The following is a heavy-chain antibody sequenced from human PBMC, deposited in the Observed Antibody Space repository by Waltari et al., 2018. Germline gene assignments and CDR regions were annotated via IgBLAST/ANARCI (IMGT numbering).Heavy chain of an antibody. J-gene: IGHJ4*02. CDR3: ARDDYGDYGHFDY. CDR1: GFPVSSNY. Sequence: EVQLVESGGGLIQPGGSLRLSCAASGFPVSSNYMSWVRQAPGKGLEWVSVIYSGGSTYYADSVKGRFTISRDNSKNTLYLQMNSLRAEDTAVYYCARDDYGDYGHFDYWGQGTLVTVSS. V-gene: IGHV3-53*01. CDR2: IYSGGST. D-gene: IGHD4-17*01.